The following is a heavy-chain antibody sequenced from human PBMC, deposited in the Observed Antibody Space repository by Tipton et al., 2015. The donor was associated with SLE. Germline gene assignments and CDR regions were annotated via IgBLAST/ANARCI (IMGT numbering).Heavy chain of an antibody. J-gene: IGHJ5*02. CDR3: ARDYQTQFDP. D-gene: IGHD2-2*01. V-gene: IGHV3-66*01. CDR1: GFTFSSYG. CDR2: IYSGGST. Sequence: GSLRLSCAASGFTFSSYGMRWVRQAPGKGLEWVSVIYSGGSTYYADSVKGRFTISRDNSKNTLYLQMNSLRAEDTAVYYCARDYQTQFDPWGQGTLVTVSS.